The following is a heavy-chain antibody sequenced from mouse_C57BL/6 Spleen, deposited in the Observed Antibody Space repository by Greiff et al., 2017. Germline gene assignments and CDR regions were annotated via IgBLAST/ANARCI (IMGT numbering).Heavy chain of an antibody. CDR2: IYPGDGDT. V-gene: IGHV1-82*01. J-gene: IGHJ1*03. D-gene: IGHD1-1*01. CDR3: ARMDYYGSSYGYFDV. Sequence: LQESGPELVKPGASVKISCKASGYAFSSSWMNWVKQRPGKGLEWIGRIYPGDGDTNYNGKFKGKATLTADKSSSTAYMQLSSLTSEDSAVYFCARMDYYGSSYGYFDVWGTGTTVTVSS. CDR1: GYAFSSSW.